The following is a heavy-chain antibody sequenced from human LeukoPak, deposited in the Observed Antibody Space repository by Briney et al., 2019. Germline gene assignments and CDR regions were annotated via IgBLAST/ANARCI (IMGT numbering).Heavy chain of an antibody. Sequence: SQTLSLTCTVSGGSISSGGYYWGWIRQPPGKGLEWIAYMYYSGSTYYNPSLKNRVTMSADTSKNQLSLKLSSVTAADTAVYYCARPYYYDSRIDPWGQGILVTVSS. V-gene: IGHV4-30-4*01. CDR1: GGSISSGGYY. CDR3: ARPYYYDSRIDP. J-gene: IGHJ5*02. D-gene: IGHD3-22*01. CDR2: MYYSGST.